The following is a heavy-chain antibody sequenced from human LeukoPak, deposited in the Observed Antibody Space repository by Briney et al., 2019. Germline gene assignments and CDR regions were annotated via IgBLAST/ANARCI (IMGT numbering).Heavy chain of an antibody. D-gene: IGHD4-11*01. Sequence: LRLSCAASGFTVSSNYMSWVRQAPGGGLEWVSGISWNSDTIDYADSVKGRFAISRDNAKKYLYLQMNSLRAEDTALYYCAKEGMEMTTYWYFDLWGRGTLVTVSS. CDR1: GFTVSSNY. J-gene: IGHJ2*01. CDR2: ISWNSDTI. V-gene: IGHV3-9*01. CDR3: AKEGMEMTTYWYFDL.